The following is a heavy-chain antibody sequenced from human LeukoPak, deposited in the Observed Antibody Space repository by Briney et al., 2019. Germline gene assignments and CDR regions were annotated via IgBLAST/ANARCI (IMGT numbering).Heavy chain of an antibody. J-gene: IGHJ4*02. Sequence: GSLRLSCAASGFTFSSYAMSWVRPAPGKGLEWVSAISGSGGSTYYADSVKGRFTISRDNSKNTLYLQMNSLRAEDTAVYYCAKEGGDVLLWFGELLPRIYFDYWGQGTLVTVSS. V-gene: IGHV3-23*01. CDR3: AKEGGDVLLWFGELLPRIYFDY. CDR2: ISGSGGST. D-gene: IGHD3-10*01. CDR1: GFTFSSYA.